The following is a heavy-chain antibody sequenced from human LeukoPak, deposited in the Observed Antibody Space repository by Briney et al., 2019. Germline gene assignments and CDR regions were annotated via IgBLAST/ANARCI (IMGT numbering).Heavy chain of an antibody. V-gene: IGHV3-30*04. CDR1: EFTFSSYA. J-gene: IGHJ5*02. CDR3: AREGRPRIAAAAPGWIDP. CDR2: ISYDGSNK. D-gene: IGHD6-13*01. Sequence: GGSLRLCCAASEFTFSSYAMHWVRQAPGKGLEWVAVISYDGSNKYYADSVKGRFTISRDNSKNTLYLQMNSLRVEDTAVYYCAREGRPRIAAAAPGWIDPWDQGTLVTVSS.